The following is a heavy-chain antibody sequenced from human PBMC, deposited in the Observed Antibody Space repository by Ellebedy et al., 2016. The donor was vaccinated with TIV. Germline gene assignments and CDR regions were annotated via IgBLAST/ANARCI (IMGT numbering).Heavy chain of an antibody. CDR2: IIPFFGTV. CDR1: GGTFIDYG. CDR3: ARGTDRYCTGGKCHRDFDH. V-gene: IGHV1-69*06. D-gene: IGHD2-8*02. J-gene: IGHJ4*02. Sequence: SVKVSCXASGGTFIDYGFSWVRQAPGQGLEWMGGIIPFFGTVTYPQRFQGRISITADKSASIVYIELGSLTSEDTAVYYCARGTDRYCTGGKCHRDFDHWGQGSLITVSS.